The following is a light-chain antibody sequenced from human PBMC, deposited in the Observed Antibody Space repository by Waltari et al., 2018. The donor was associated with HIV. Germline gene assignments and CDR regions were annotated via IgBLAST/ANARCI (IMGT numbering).Light chain of an antibody. CDR1: SSGIGDYNY. Sequence: QSALTQHRSVSGSPGQPVPISCTGTSSGIGDYNYVSWYQQHPGNAPKPMIYYVTKRPSGVPDRFSGSKSGNTASLTISGLQAEDEAAYYCCSFAGSYTLVFGGGTKLTVL. J-gene: IGLJ3*02. CDR3: CSFAGSYTLV. V-gene: IGLV2-11*01. CDR2: YVT.